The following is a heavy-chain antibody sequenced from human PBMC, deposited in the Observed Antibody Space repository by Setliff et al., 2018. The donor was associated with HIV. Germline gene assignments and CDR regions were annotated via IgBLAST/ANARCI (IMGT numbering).Heavy chain of an antibody. CDR3: ARQKTMTTYFDY. CDR2: IYYSGST. CDR1: GGSISSSSSF. D-gene: IGHD4-17*01. J-gene: IGHJ4*02. Sequence: PSETLSLTCTVSGGSISSSSSFWGWIRQPPGKGLEWIGSIYYSGSTYYNPSLQSRVTISVDTSKNQFSLELSSVTAADTAVYYCARQKTMTTYFDYWGQGTLVTVSS. V-gene: IGHV4-39*01.